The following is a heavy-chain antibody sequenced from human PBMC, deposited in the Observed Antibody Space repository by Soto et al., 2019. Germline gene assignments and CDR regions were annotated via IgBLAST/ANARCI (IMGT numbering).Heavy chain of an antibody. V-gene: IGHV4-4*07. CDR2: VYSSGAT. CDR1: GDSVSNYY. CDR3: TKGHNWNYYYHGVDV. Sequence: QVQLQESGPGLVKPWETLSLTCTVSGDSVSNYYWSWIRQPAGRGLEWIGRVYSSGATNYNPSLNGRVTMSVDTSRNQFSLRLSSVTAADTAIYYCTKGHNWNYYYHGVDVWGQGTAVTVSS. J-gene: IGHJ6*02. D-gene: IGHD1-20*01.